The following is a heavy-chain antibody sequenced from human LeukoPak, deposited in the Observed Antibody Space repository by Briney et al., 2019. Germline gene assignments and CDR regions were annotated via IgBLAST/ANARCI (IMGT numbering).Heavy chain of an antibody. CDR2: ISDYNGNT. D-gene: IGHD4-11*01. CDR3: ARDLYRDSLPVSWFDP. V-gene: IGHV1-18*01. Sequence: ASVKVSCKASGYTFTSYGISWVRQAPGQGLEWMGWISDYNGNTNYAQKLQGRVTMTTDTSTSTAHVELRSLRSDDTAVYYCARDLYRDSLPVSWFDPWGQGTLVTVSS. J-gene: IGHJ5*02. CDR1: GYTFTSYG.